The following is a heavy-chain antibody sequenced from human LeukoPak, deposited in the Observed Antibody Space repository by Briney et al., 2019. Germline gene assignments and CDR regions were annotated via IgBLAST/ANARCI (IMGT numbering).Heavy chain of an antibody. D-gene: IGHD6-19*01. J-gene: IGHJ6*02. Sequence: GGSLRLSCAASGFTFSSYWMHWVRQAPGKGLVWVSRINSDGSSTSYADSVKGRFTISRDNAKNTLYLQMNSLRAEDTAVYYCARKQWLVYYYXXXDVWGQGTTVTVSS. V-gene: IGHV3-74*01. CDR1: GFTFSSYW. CDR3: ARKQWLVYYYXXXDV. CDR2: INSDGSST.